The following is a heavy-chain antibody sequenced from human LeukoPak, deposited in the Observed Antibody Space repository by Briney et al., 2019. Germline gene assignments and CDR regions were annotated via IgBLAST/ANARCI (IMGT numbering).Heavy chain of an antibody. CDR2: TYYSGST. CDR3: ARPSEGIYAFDI. V-gene: IGHV4-39*01. D-gene: IGHD2-15*01. Sequence: PSETLSLTCTVSGGSISSSSYYWGWIRQPPGKGLEWIGSTYYSGSTYYNPSLKSRVTISVDTSKNQFSLKLSSVTAADTAVYYCARPSEGIYAFDIWGQGTMVTVSS. CDR1: GGSISSSSYY. J-gene: IGHJ3*02.